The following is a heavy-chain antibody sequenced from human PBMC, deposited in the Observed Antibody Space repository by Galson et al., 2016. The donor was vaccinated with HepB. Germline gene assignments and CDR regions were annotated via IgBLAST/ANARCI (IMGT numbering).Heavy chain of an antibody. Sequence: SVKVSCKASGYTFSSYGITWVRRAPGQGLEWMGWINCYNGNRNFAQNLQGRITMTTDTSTKTAYMELRSLRSDDTAVYYCARGHTPTSTYSYGWDSFDYWGQGTLVTVSS. D-gene: IGHD5-18*01. CDR1: GYTFSSYG. V-gene: IGHV1-18*01. CDR2: INCYNGNR. J-gene: IGHJ4*02. CDR3: ARGHTPTSTYSYGWDSFDY.